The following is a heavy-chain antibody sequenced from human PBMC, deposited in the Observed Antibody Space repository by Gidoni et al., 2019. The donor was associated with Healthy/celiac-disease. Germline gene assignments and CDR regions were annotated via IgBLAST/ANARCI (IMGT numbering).Heavy chain of an antibody. CDR1: GGSISSSSYY. CDR3: ASPEGSNYYFDY. Sequence: QLQLPESGPGLVKPSETLSPTCTLSGGSISSSSYYWSWIRQPPGKGLEWIVSIYYSGSTYYNPSLKSRVTISVDTSKNQFSLKLSAVTAADTAVYYCASPEGSNYYFDYWGQGTLVTGSS. J-gene: IGHJ4*02. D-gene: IGHD4-4*01. V-gene: IGHV4-39*01. CDR2: IYYSGST.